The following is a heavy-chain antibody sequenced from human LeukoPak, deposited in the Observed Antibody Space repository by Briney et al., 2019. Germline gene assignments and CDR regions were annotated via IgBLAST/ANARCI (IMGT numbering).Heavy chain of an antibody. CDR3: ARGIAAATDY. CDR1: GGSISSYY. D-gene: IGHD6-13*01. CDR2: FYYSGST. Sequence: SETLSLTCTVSGGSISSYYWSWIRQPPGKGLEWIGYFYYSGSTYYNPSLKSQVTISVDTSKNQFSLKLSSVTAADTAVYYCARGIAAATDYWGQGTLVTVSS. V-gene: IGHV4-59*12. J-gene: IGHJ4*02.